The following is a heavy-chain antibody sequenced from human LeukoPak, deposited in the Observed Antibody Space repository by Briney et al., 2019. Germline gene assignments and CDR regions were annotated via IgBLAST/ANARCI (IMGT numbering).Heavy chain of an antibody. CDR1: GFTFSSYW. J-gene: IGHJ4*02. V-gene: IGHV3-7*03. CDR3: ARDRRCSSSSCYYFDY. CDR2: INHNGNVN. D-gene: IGHD2-2*01. Sequence: GGSLRLSCAASGFTFSSYWMNWARQAPGKGLEWVASINHNGNVNYYVDSVKGRFTISRDNAKNSLYLQMSNLRAEDTAVYFCARDRRCSSSSCYYFDYWGQGTLVTVSS.